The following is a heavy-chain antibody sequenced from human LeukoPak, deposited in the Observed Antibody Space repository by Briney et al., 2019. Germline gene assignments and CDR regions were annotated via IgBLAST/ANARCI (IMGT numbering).Heavy chain of an antibody. CDR2: ISGSGGST. D-gene: IGHD5-18*01. Sequence: PGWSLRLSCTGSGFTFGDHAMSWVRQAPGKGLEWVSAISGSGGSTYYADSVKGRFTISRDNSKNTLYLQMNSLRAEDTAVYYCAKDPVTSPIGAFDIWGQGTMVTVSS. J-gene: IGHJ3*02. CDR3: AKDPVTSPIGAFDI. V-gene: IGHV3-23*01. CDR1: GFTFGDHA.